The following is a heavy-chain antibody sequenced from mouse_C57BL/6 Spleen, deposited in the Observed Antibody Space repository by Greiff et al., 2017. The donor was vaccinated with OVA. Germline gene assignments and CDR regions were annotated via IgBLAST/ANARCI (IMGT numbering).Heavy chain of an antibody. J-gene: IGHJ2*01. V-gene: IGHV1-82*01. D-gene: IGHD3-2*02. Sequence: VQLQQSGPELVKPGASVKISCKASGYAFSSSWMNWVKQRPGKGLEWIGRIYPGDGDTNYNGKFKGKATLTADKSSSTAYMQLSSLTSEDSAVYFCAREGGSSGHFDYWGQGTTLTVSS. CDR2: IYPGDGDT. CDR1: GYAFSSSW. CDR3: AREGGSSGHFDY.